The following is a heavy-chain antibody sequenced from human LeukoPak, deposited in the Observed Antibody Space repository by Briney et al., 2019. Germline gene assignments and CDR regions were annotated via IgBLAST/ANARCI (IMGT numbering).Heavy chain of an antibody. CDR2: ISYIGST. CDR1: DDSLSSHY. Sequence: SETLSLTCAVSDDSLSSHYWTWIRQPPGKGLEWIGYISYIGSTNYNPSLKSRVTISIDTSKNQFSLKLSSVTAADTAVYCCARDLVTVTKGFDIWGQGTMVSVSS. V-gene: IGHV4-59*11. J-gene: IGHJ3*02. D-gene: IGHD4-11*01. CDR3: ARDLVTVTKGFDI.